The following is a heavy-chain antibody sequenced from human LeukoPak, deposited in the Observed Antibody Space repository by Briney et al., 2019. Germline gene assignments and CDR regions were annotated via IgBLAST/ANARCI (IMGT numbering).Heavy chain of an antibody. CDR1: GFTFSNYW. CDR2: IKKDGSEK. CDR3: ARGRTGIDY. Sequence: PGGSLRLSCAASGFTFSNYWMTWVRQAPGKGLEWVANIKKDGSEKNYVDSVKGRFTISRDNAKNSLYLQMNSLRAEDTAVYYCARGRTGIDYWGQGTLVTVSS. V-gene: IGHV3-7*01. J-gene: IGHJ4*02.